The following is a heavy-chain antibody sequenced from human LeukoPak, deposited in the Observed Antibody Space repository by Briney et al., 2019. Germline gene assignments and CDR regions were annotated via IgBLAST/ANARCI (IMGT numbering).Heavy chain of an antibody. D-gene: IGHD3-22*01. CDR3: AREPYDISGYGMDV. J-gene: IGHJ6*02. Sequence: GGSLRPSCAASQFTFNNFPMHWVRQAPGRGLEWVATIAYDGTNIFYADSVRGRFTISRDSSKSALFLEMNSLRGEDTAVYYCAREPYDISGYGMDVWGQGTMVTVSS. CDR1: QFTFNNFP. CDR2: IAYDGTNI. V-gene: IGHV3-30-3*01.